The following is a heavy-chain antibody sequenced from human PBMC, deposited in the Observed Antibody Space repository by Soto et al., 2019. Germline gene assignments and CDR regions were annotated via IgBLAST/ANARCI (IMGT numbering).Heavy chain of an antibody. CDR3: AKAGWGGDYYYGLDV. V-gene: IGHV3-30*18. J-gene: IGHJ6*02. Sequence: GGSLRLSCAASGFNFSNYAMHWVRQAPGKGLEWVAVVTFDGSRTYYADSVKGRFTISRDSSNNTVSLQMNSLTNEDTAVYYCAKAGWGGDYYYGLDVWGQGTTVTVSS. CDR2: VTFDGSRT. D-gene: IGHD2-21*01. CDR1: GFNFSNYA.